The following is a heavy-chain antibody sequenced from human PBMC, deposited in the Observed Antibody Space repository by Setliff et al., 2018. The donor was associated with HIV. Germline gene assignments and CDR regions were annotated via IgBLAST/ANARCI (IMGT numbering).Heavy chain of an antibody. J-gene: IGHJ4*02. CDR3: ATGITVAPDY. V-gene: IGHV4-39*07. CDR2: INHSGST. D-gene: IGHD6-19*01. Sequence: SETLSLTCTVSGGSFSSSTYSWGWIRQPPGLGLEWIGEINHSGSTNYNPSPKSRVTISADTSKNQFSLKLTSVTAADTAVYYCATGITVAPDYWGQGSLVTVSS. CDR1: GGSFSSSTYS.